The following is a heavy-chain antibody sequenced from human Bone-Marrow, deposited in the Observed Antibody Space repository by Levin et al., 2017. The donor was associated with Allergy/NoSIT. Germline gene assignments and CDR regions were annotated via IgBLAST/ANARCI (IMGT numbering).Heavy chain of an antibody. J-gene: IGHJ5*02. V-gene: IGHV4-59*01. CDR3: AKADQYFGYGP. CDR2: IFHSGYT. D-gene: IGHD3-16*01. Sequence: KGLEWIGYIFHSGYTNYNSSLESRVTMSRDTSKSLFSLNLASVTAADTAVYYCAKADQYFGYGPWGQGILVTVSS.